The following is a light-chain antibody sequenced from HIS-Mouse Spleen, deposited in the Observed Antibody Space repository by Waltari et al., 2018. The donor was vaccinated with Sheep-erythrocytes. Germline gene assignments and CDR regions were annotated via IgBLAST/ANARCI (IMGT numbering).Light chain of an antibody. J-gene: IGLJ3*02. CDR3: CSYAGSSTPWV. CDR2: EDS. V-gene: IGLV2-23*01. CDR1: SSDVGSYNL. Sequence: QSALTQPASVSGSPGQSITISCTGTSSDVGSYNLVSWYQQHPGKAPKLMIYEDSKRPSGFSTRFSGSTSGNTASLTISGLQAEDEADYYCCSYAGSSTPWVFGGGTKLTVL.